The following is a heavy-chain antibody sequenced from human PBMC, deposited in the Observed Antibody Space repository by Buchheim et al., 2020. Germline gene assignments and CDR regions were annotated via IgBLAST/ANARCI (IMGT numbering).Heavy chain of an antibody. Sequence: EVQLLESGGGLVQPGGSLGLSCTASGFTFTSYAMNWVRQAPGKGLEWVSGISGSGDVTYYADSVKGRFTISRDNSKNTVYLQMNSLRAEDTAEYYCAASLSGTRGRLPYWGHGTL. V-gene: IGHV3-23*01. D-gene: IGHD6-13*01. CDR3: AASLSGTRGRLPY. CDR1: GFTFTSYA. CDR2: ISGSGDVT. J-gene: IGHJ1*01.